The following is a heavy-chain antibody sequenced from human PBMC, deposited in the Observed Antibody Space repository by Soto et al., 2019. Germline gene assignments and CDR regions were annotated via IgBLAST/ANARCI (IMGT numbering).Heavy chain of an antibody. D-gene: IGHD1-26*01. Sequence: QVQLQESGPGLVKPSQTLSLTCTVSGGSISSGDYYWSWIRQPPGKGLEWSGYSYYSGSTYYNPSRQSRVTISVDTSKNQFSLKLSSVTAADTAVYYCARDPGPYGSGSCWGQGTLVTVSS. CDR2: SYYSGST. CDR3: ARDPGPYGSGSC. J-gene: IGHJ4*02. V-gene: IGHV4-30-4*01. CDR1: GGSISSGDYY.